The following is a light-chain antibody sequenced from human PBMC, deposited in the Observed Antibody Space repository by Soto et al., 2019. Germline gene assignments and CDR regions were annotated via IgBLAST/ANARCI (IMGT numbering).Light chain of an antibody. CDR3: SSFTSSSTYI. CDR2: DVS. V-gene: IGLV2-14*01. CDR1: RSDVGRYNY. Sequence: QSALTQPASVSGSPGQSITISCTGTRSDVGRYNYVSWYQQHPGKAPKLTIYDVSNRPSGVSSRFSGSKSGNTASLTISGLQAEDEADYYCSSFTSSSTYIFGTGTKLTVL. J-gene: IGLJ1*01.